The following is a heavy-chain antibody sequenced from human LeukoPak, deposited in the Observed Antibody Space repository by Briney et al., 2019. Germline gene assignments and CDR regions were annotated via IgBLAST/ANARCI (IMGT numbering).Heavy chain of an antibody. CDR1: GYSFTSYW. CDR2: IYPGDSDT. D-gene: IGHD2-21*02. V-gene: IGHV5-51*01. Sequence: GESLKISCRGSGYSFTSYWIGWVRQMPGKGLEWMGIIYPGDSDTRYSPSFQGQVTISADKSISTAYLQWSSLKASDTAMYYCARHGPSTVVVTDMGAFDIWGQGTMVTVSS. J-gene: IGHJ3*02. CDR3: ARHGPSTVVVTDMGAFDI.